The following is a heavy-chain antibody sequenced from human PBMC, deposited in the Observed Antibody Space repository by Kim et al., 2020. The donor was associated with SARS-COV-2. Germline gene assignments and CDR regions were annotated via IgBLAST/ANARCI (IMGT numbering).Heavy chain of an antibody. CDR3: ARDPEVAVAGPGDY. D-gene: IGHD6-19*01. CDR1: GFTFSSYG. V-gene: IGHV3-33*08. J-gene: IGHJ4*02. CDR2: IWYDGSNK. Sequence: GGSLRLSCAASGFTFSSYGMHWVRQAPGKGLEWVAVIWYDGSNKYYADSVKGRFTISRDNSKNTLYLQMNSLRAEDTAVYYCARDPEVAVAGPGDYWGQGTLVTVSS.